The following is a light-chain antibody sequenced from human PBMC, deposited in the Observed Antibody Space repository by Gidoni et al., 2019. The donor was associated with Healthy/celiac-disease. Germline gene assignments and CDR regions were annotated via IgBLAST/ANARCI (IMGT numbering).Light chain of an antibody. V-gene: IGLV10-54*04. Sequence: QAGLTQPPSVSKGLRPTATLTCTGNSHNVGNQGAAWLQQHQGHPPKLLSYRNNNRPSGISERFSASRSGNTASLTIAGLQPEDEADYYCSAWDSSLSAVVFGGGTKLTVL. J-gene: IGLJ2*01. CDR2: RNN. CDR3: SAWDSSLSAVV. CDR1: SHNVGNQG.